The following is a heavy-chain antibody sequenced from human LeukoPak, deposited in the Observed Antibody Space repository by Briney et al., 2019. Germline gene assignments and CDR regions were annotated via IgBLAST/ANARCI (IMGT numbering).Heavy chain of an antibody. J-gene: IGHJ4*02. CDR3: TTEPYSSGWPYYFDY. V-gene: IGHV3-15*01. Sequence: GGSLRLSCAASGFTFRNAWMSWVRQGPGKGLEWVGRIKSKTDGGTTDYAAPVKGRFTISRDDSKNTLYLQMNSLKTEDTAVYYCTTEPYSSGWPYYFDYWGQGTLVTVSS. CDR2: IKSKTDGGTT. D-gene: IGHD6-19*01. CDR1: GFTFRNAW.